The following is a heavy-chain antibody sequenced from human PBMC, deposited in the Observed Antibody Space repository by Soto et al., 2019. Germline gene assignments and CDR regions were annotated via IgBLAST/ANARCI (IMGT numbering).Heavy chain of an antibody. CDR1: AGSFTGLH. CDR3: ARGAPFGHYSMDV. J-gene: IGHJ6*02. D-gene: IGHD3-3*01. Sequence: PSETLSLTCAVYAGSFTGLHWTWIRRPPGKGLEWIGEIKHSGSTNYNPSLTRRVTISVDTSKNQLSLRLNSVTAPDTAVYYWARGAPFGHYSMDVWGQGTTVTVSS. V-gene: IGHV4-34*01. CDR2: IKHSGST.